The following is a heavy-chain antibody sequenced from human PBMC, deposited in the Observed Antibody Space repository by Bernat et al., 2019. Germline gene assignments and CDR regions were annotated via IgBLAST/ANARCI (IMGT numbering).Heavy chain of an antibody. CDR2: IYHSGST. D-gene: IGHD3-10*01. Sequence: QVQLQESGPGLVKPSETLSLTCAVSGYSISSGYYWGWIRQPPGQGLEWIGSIYHSGSTYYNPSLKSRVTISVDTSKNQFSLKQSSVTAAETAVYYCARAPVTMVQGVSYDYWGQGTLVTVSS. J-gene: IGHJ4*02. CDR3: ARAPVTMVQGVSYDY. V-gene: IGHV4-38-2*01. CDR1: GYSISSGYY.